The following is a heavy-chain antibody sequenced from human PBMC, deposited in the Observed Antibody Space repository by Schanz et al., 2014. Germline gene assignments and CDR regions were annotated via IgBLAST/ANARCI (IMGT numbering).Heavy chain of an antibody. D-gene: IGHD6-13*01. J-gene: IGHJ3*02. Sequence: EVQLVESGGGLVQPGGSLRLSCAASGFTFSSYSMNWVRQAPGKGLEWVSYISSSSSTIYYADSVKGRFTISRDNAKNSLYLQMNSLRDEDTAVYYCARDIVRQLVVSDAFDIWGQGTMVIVSS. CDR2: ISSSSSTI. CDR1: GFTFSSYS. V-gene: IGHV3-48*02. CDR3: ARDIVRQLVVSDAFDI.